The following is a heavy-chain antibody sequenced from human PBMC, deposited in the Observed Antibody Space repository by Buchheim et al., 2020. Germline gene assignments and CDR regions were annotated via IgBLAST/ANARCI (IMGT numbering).Heavy chain of an antibody. J-gene: IGHJ2*01. CDR2: IYYSGST. V-gene: IGHV4-4*02. CDR1: GGSISSSNW. CDR3: ARGQRQHGAAGWYFDL. D-gene: IGHD6-25*01. Sequence: QVQLQESGPGLVKPSGTLSLTCAVSGGSISSSNWWSWVRQPPGKGLEWIGYIYYSGSTYYNPSLKSRVTISVDTSKNQFSLKLSSVTAADTAVYYCARGQRQHGAAGWYFDLWGRGTL.